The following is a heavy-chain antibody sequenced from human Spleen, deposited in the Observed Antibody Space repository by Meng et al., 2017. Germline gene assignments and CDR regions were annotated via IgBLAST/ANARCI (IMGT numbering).Heavy chain of an antibody. CDR2: INTNTGNP. V-gene: IGHV7-4-1*02. J-gene: IGHJ4*02. CDR3: ARGFDFWSGYLNPFDY. Sequence: VHLGQPGSALKKPEASVKVSCEASGYTFTNYALKWVRQAPGQGLEWMGWINTNTGNPTYAQGFTGRFVFSLDTSVSTAYLQISSLKAEDTAVYYCARGFDFWSGYLNPFDYWGQGPLVTAPQ. CDR1: GYTFTNYA. D-gene: IGHD3-3*01.